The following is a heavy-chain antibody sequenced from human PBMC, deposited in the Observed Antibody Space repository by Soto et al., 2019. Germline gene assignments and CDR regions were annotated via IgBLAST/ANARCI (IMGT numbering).Heavy chain of an antibody. CDR2: INPNSGGT. V-gene: IGHV1-2*02. J-gene: IGHJ4*02. Sequence: SVKVSCKASGYTFTGYYMHWVRQAPGQGLEWMGWINPNSGGTDYAQKFQGRVTMARDTSISTAYMELSRLRSDDTAVYYCARGYYDSSGYPPDYWGQGTLVTLSS. D-gene: IGHD3-22*01. CDR3: ARGYYDSSGYPPDY. CDR1: GYTFTGYY.